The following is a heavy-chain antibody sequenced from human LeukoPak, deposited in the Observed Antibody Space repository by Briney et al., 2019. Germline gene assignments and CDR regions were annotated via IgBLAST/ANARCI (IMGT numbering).Heavy chain of an antibody. CDR3: AKDLRYSSGWDAFNT. D-gene: IGHD6-19*01. CDR1: GFTSSSYA. J-gene: IGHJ3*02. V-gene: IGHV3-23*01. CDR2: ISGSGGST. Sequence: GGSLRLSCAASGFTSSSYAMSWVRQAPGKGLEWVSGISGSGGSTYYADSVKGRFTISRDNSKNTLYLQMSSLRAEDTAVYYCAKDLRYSSGWDAFNTWGQGTVVTVSS.